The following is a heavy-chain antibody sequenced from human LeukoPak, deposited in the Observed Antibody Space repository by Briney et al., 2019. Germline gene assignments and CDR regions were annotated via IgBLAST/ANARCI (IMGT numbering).Heavy chain of an antibody. V-gene: IGHV3-23*01. CDR2: ISGSATT. CDR1: GFTFSSYA. J-gene: IGHJ4*02. D-gene: IGHD6-13*01. CDR3: ATTGYSSRNY. Sequence: PGGSLRLSCAASGFTFSSYAMSWVRQAPGKGLEWVSAISGSATTYYADSVKGRFTISRDNSKNTLYLQMNSLRAEDTAVYYCATTGYSSRNYWGQGTLVTVSS.